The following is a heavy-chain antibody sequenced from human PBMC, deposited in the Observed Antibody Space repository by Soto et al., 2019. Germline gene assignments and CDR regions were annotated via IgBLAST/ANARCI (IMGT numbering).Heavy chain of an antibody. CDR1: GGSISSYY. CDR2: IYYSGST. V-gene: IGHV4-59*08. Sequence: SETLSLTCIVSGGSISSYYWSWIRQPPGKGLEWIGYIYYSGSTNYNPSLKSRVTISVDTSKNQFSLKLSSVTAADTAVYYCASGGYYFDYWGRGTLVTVSS. J-gene: IGHJ4*02. D-gene: IGHD1-26*01. CDR3: ASGGYYFDY.